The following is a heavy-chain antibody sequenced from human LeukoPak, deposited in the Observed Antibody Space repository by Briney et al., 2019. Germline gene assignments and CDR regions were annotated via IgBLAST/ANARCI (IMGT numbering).Heavy chain of an antibody. CDR3: ARDYFRPNTAMDRWDAFDI. CDR2: IIPILGIA. D-gene: IGHD5-18*01. Sequence: VASVKVSCKASGGTFSSYTISWVRQAPGQGLKWMGRIIPILGIANYAQKFQGRVTITADKSTSTAYMELSSLRSEDTAVYYCARDYFRPNTAMDRWDAFDIWGQGTMVTVSS. V-gene: IGHV1-69*04. J-gene: IGHJ3*02. CDR1: GGTFSSYT.